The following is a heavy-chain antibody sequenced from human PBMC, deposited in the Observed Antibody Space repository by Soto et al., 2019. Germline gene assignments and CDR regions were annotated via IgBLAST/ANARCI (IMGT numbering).Heavy chain of an antibody. Sequence: PGGSLRLSCAASGFTFSSYSMNWVRQAPGKGLEWVSYISSSSSTIYYADSVKGRFTISRDNAKNSLYLQRNSLRAEDTAVYYCAARRASNYVRTYIGYYYYGMDVWGQGTTVTVSS. CDR1: GFTFSSYS. D-gene: IGHD4-4*01. CDR3: AARRASNYVRTYIGYYYYGMDV. J-gene: IGHJ6*02. CDR2: ISSSSSTI. V-gene: IGHV3-48*01.